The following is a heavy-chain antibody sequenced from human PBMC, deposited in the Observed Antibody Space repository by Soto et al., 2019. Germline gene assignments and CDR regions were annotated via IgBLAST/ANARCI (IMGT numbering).Heavy chain of an antibody. J-gene: IGHJ6*02. CDR3: ERDPRGSYPINYVMDV. D-gene: IGHD6-6*01. Sequence: QVQLVQSGAEVKKPGSSVKVSCKASGGTFSSYAIRWVRQAPGQGLEWMGGIIPIFGTANYAQKFQGRVTITADESTSTAYMELSSLRSEDTAVYYCERDPRGSYPINYVMDVWGQGTTVTVSS. CDR2: IIPIFGTA. CDR1: GGTFSSYA. V-gene: IGHV1-69*01.